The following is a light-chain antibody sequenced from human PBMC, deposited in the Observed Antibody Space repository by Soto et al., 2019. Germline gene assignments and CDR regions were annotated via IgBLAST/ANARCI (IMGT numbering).Light chain of an antibody. CDR2: GAS. CDR1: QSVSSN. CDR3: QQYNNWPPWT. Sequence: EIVMTQSPATLSVSPGERATLSCRASQSVSSNLAWYQQKPGQAPRLLIYGASTRATGCPVRFSGSGSGTEFTLTITSLQYADFAVYYCQQYNNWPPWTFGQGTKVEIK. V-gene: IGKV3-15*01. J-gene: IGKJ1*01.